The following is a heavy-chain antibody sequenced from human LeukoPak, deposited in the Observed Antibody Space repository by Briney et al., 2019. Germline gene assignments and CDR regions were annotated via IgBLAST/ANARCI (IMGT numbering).Heavy chain of an antibody. D-gene: IGHD6-13*01. CDR2: ISGYNGNT. CDR3: ARDRGAAAGPGDFQH. Sequence: ASVKVSCKASGYTFISYGFSWVRQAPGQGLEWMGWISGYNGNTNYAQKVQGRVTMTTDTSTSTAYMDLRSLRSDDTAAYYCARDRGAAAGPGDFQHWGQGTLVTVSS. J-gene: IGHJ1*01. V-gene: IGHV1-18*01. CDR1: GYTFISYG.